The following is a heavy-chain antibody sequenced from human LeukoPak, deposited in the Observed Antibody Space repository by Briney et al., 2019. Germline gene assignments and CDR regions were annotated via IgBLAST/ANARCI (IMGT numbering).Heavy chain of an antibody. J-gene: IGHJ6*03. V-gene: IGHV1-18*01. D-gene: IGHD3-3*01. CDR2: ISAYNGNT. CDR1: GYTFTSYG. CDR3: ATRNADDRGFWSGYHTYYYYYMDV. Sequence: ASVKVSCKASGYTFTSYGISWVRQAPGQGLEWMGWISAYNGNTNYAQKLQGRVTMTTDTSTSTAYMELRSLRSEDTAVYYCATRNADDRGFWSGYHTYYYYYMDVWGKGTTVTVSS.